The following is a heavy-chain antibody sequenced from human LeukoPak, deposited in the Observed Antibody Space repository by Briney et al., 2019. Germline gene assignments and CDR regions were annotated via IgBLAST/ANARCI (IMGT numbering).Heavy chain of an antibody. J-gene: IGHJ5*02. CDR2: IIPIFGTA. CDR1: GGTFSSYA. Sequence: ASVKVSCKASGGTFSSYAISWVRQAPGQGLEWMGGIIPIFGTANYAQKFQGRVTITADESTSTAYMELSSLRSEDTAVYYCAGEKGLLWFGEPTLNWFDPWGQGTLVTVSS. V-gene: IGHV1-69*13. CDR3: AGEKGLLWFGEPTLNWFDP. D-gene: IGHD3-10*01.